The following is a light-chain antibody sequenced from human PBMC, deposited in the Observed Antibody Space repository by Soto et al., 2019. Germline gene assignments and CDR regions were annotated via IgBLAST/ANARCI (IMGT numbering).Light chain of an antibody. V-gene: IGKV1-5*01. CDR1: QSVSRR. CDR2: DAS. Sequence: DIQMTQSPSTLSASVGDRITITCRASQSVSRRLAWYQQKPGKAPKLLIYDASSLESGVPSRFSGRGSGTEFTLTISSLQPDDCATYYCHTYNSYSLHTFGQGTKWEIK. J-gene: IGKJ2*01. CDR3: HTYNSYSLHT.